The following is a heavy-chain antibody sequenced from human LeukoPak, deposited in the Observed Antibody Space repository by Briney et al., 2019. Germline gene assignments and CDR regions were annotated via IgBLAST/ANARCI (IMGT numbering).Heavy chain of an antibody. Sequence: GGSLRPSCAASGFTFSSYGMHWARQAPGKGLEWVAVISYDGSNKYYADSVKGRFTISRDNSKNTLYLQMNSLRAEDTAVYYCANEGGVDYWGQGTLVTVSS. CDR1: GFTFSSYG. V-gene: IGHV3-30*18. J-gene: IGHJ4*02. CDR2: ISYDGSNK. CDR3: ANEGGVDY. D-gene: IGHD3-16*01.